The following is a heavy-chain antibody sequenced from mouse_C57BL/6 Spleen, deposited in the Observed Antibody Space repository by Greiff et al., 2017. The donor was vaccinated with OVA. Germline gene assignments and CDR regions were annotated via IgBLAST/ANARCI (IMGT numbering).Heavy chain of an antibody. CDR2: IRSKSNNYAT. CDR1: GFSFNTYA. D-gene: IGHD1-1*01. J-gene: IGHJ4*01. Sequence: GGGLVQPKGSLKLSCAASGFSFNTYAMNWVRQAPGKGLEWVARIRSKSNNYATYYAESVKDRFTISRDDSESMLYLQMNNLKTEDTAMYYCVRHHYYGSSYAMDYWGQGTSVTVSS. V-gene: IGHV10-1*01. CDR3: VRHHYYGSSYAMDY.